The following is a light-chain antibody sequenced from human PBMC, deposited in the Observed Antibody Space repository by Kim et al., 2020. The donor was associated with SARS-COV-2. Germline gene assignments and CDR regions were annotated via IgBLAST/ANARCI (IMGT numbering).Light chain of an antibody. CDR3: QQYGSSQVT. Sequence: EIVLTQSPGTLSLSPGERATLSCRASQSVSSTYLAWYQQKPGQAPRLLIYGASSRATGIPDRFSGSGSGTDFTLTINRLEPEDFAVYYCQQYGSSQVTFGQGTKVDIK. V-gene: IGKV3-20*01. CDR1: QSVSSTY. CDR2: GAS. J-gene: IGKJ1*01.